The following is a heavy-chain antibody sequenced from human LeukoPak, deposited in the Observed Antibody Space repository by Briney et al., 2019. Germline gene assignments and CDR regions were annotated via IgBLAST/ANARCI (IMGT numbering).Heavy chain of an antibody. D-gene: IGHD3-10*01. V-gene: IGHV3-23*01. CDR3: VKGFVHPTYYFEY. CDR1: GFTFSSYA. J-gene: IGHJ4*02. Sequence: GGSLRLSCAASGFTFSSYAMMWVRQAPAKGLEWVSSITGSGDGTYYADSVRGRFTISRDNSKNTLYLQVNSLRAEDTAVYFCVKGFVHPTYYFEYWGQGTLVTVSS. CDR2: ITGSGDGT.